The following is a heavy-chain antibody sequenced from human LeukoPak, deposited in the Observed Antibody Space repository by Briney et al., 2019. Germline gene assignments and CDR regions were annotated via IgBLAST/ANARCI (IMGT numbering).Heavy chain of an antibody. J-gene: IGHJ4*02. V-gene: IGHV4-4*02. CDR2: VSLKGAT. Sequence: SETLSLTCAVSGGSIITTNWWSWVRQHPGKGLEWIGEVSLKGATNYSPSLESRVSMSIDKSMNHLSLKLRSVTAADTATYYCTRESGAFSPFGFWGQGTLVTVSS. D-gene: IGHD1-26*01. CDR1: GGSIITTNW. CDR3: TRESGAFSPFGF.